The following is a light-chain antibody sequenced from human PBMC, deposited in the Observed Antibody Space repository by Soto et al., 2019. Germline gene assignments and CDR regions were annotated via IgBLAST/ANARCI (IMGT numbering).Light chain of an antibody. Sequence: QSVLTQPASVSGSPGQSITISCTGSGSDVETFNLISWYQQHPGKAPKLMIYEGNKRPSGVSNRFSGSKSGNSASLTISGLRAEDEADYYCCSYVGTRTVLFGGGTQLTVL. CDR3: CSYVGTRTVL. V-gene: IGLV2-23*03. CDR2: EGN. J-gene: IGLJ2*01. CDR1: GSDVETFNL.